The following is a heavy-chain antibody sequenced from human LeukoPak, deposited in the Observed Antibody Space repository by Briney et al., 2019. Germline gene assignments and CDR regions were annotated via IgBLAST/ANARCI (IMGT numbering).Heavy chain of an antibody. CDR3: ARKSTYYYDISGYYYDY. D-gene: IGHD3-22*01. CDR2: IYSGGST. CDR1: GFTVSSNY. J-gene: IGHJ4*02. Sequence: GGSLRLSCAASGFTVSSNYMSWVRQAPGKGLEWVSVIYSGGSTYYADSVKGRFTISRDNSKNTLYLQMNSLRAEDTAVYYCARKSTYYYDISGYYYDYWGQGTLVTVSS. V-gene: IGHV3-53*01.